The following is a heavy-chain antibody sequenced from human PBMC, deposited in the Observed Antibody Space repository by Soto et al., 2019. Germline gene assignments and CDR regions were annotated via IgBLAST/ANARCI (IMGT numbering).Heavy chain of an antibody. CDR3: ARVPRNFYYNGMDV. CDR1: GFTFSSYE. Sequence: PGGSLRLSCEGSGFTFSSYEMNWVRQAPGKGLEWVSYISSSGSTKNYADSVKGRFTISRDNVKNSLYLQMNSLRAADTAVYYCARVPRNFYYNGMDVWGQGTTVTVSS. V-gene: IGHV3-48*03. J-gene: IGHJ6*02. CDR2: ISSSGSTK.